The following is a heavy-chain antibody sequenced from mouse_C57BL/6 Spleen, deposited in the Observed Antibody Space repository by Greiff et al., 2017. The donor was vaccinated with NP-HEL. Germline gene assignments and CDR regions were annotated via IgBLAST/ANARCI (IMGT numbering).Heavy chain of an antibody. Sequence: VQLQQSGAELVKPGASVKISCKASGYAFSSYWMNWVKQRPGKGLEWIGQIYPGDGDTNYNGKFKGKATLTADKSSSTAYMQLSSLTSEDSAVYFCARCLTGTAWFAYWGQGTLVTVSA. V-gene: IGHV1-80*01. CDR1: GYAFSSYW. CDR2: IYPGDGDT. D-gene: IGHD4-1*01. J-gene: IGHJ3*01. CDR3: ARCLTGTAWFAY.